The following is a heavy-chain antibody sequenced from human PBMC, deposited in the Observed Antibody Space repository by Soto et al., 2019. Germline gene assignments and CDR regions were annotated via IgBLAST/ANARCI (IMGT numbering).Heavy chain of an antibody. V-gene: IGHV3-23*01. CDR1: GLTFSSYA. Sequence: EVQLLESGGGLGQPGGSLRLSCAASGLTFSSYAMSWVRQAPGKWLEWVSVISGSGGSTYYADSVKGRFTISRDNSKNTLYLQMSSLRVEDTAVYYCASTPRDITMVRGVVIGDYWVQGTLVIVSS. CDR3: ASTPRDITMVRGVVIGDY. D-gene: IGHD3-10*01. CDR2: ISGSGGST. J-gene: IGHJ4*02.